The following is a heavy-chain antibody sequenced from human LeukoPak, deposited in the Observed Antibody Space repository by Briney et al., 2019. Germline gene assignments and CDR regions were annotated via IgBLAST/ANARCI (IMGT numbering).Heavy chain of an antibody. CDR1: GFTFSDYY. J-gene: IGHJ4*02. D-gene: IGHD3-10*01. Sequence: GGSLRQSCAASGFTFSDYYMIWIRQAPGKGLEWVSYTSTSGSTIYYADSVKGRFTISRDNAKKSMYLQMNSLRAEDTAVYYCARDHTYYASGSPSCGCGEATQVTVSS. CDR3: ARDHTYYASGSPSCG. CDR2: TSTSGSTI. V-gene: IGHV3-11*04.